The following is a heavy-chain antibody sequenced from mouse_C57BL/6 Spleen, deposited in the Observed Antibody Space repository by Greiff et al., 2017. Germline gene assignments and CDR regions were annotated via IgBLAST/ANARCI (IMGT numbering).Heavy chain of an antibody. J-gene: IGHJ4*01. V-gene: IGHV1-39*01. CDR2: INPNYGTT. CDR1: GYSFTDYN. Sequence: EVQLQQSGPELVKPGASVKISCKASGYSFTDYNMNWVKQSNGKSLEWIGVINPNYGTTSYNQKFKGKATLTVDQSSSTAYMQLNSLTSEDSAVYYCARHSDSSGRGYYYAMDYWGQGTSVTVSS. CDR3: ARHSDSSGRGYYYAMDY. D-gene: IGHD3-2*02.